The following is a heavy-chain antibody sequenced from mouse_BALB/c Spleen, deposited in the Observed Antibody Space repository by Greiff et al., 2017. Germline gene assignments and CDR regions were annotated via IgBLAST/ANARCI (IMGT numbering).Heavy chain of an antibody. CDR2: IYPGSGST. Sequence: QVQLQQPGAELVKPGTSVKLSCKASGYNFTSYWINWVKLRPGQGLEWIGDIYPGSGSTNYNEKFKSKATLTVDTSSSTAYMQLSSLASEDSALYYCARGEYGTYGEKFWFAYWGQGTLVTVSA. D-gene: IGHD2-10*02. J-gene: IGHJ3*01. CDR1: GYNFTSYW. V-gene: IGHV1-55*01. CDR3: ARGEYGTYGEKFWFAY.